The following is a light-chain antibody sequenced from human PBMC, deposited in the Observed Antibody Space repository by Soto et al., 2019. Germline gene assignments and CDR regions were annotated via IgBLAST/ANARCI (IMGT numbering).Light chain of an antibody. CDR3: QQYNNWPPIT. CDR2: GAS. Sequence: VMTQSPASLSVSQGDNVTLSCSASQSVSSKLAWYQQKPGQAPRLLIYGASTRATGIPARFSGSGSGTEFTLTISSLQSEDFAVYYCQQYNNWPPITFGHGTRLEIK. CDR1: QSVSSK. J-gene: IGKJ5*01. V-gene: IGKV3-15*01.